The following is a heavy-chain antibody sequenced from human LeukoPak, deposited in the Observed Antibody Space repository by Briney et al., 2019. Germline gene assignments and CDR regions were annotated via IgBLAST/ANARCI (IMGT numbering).Heavy chain of an antibody. D-gene: IGHD6-19*01. CDR1: GGTFSSYA. J-gene: IGHJ3*02. CDR3: ARDLLAVAGIAFDI. Sequence: SVKVSCKASGGTFSSYAISWVRQAPGQGLEWMGRIIPIFGTANYAQKFQRRVTITTGESTSTAYMELSSLRSEDTAVYYCARDLLAVAGIAFDIWGQGTMVTVSS. V-gene: IGHV1-69*05. CDR2: IIPIFGTA.